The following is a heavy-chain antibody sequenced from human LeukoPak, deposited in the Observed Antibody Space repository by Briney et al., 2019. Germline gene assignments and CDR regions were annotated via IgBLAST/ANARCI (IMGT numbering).Heavy chain of an antibody. J-gene: IGHJ6*03. V-gene: IGHV4-59*01. Sequence: SETLSLTCTVSGGSISSYYWSWIRQPPGKGLEWIGYIYYSGSTNYNPSLESRVTISVDTSKNQFSLKLSSVTAAATAVYYCARDSYHGGSWGYYDSSGARGYYYYMDVWGKGTTVTVSS. CDR1: GGSISSYY. CDR3: ARDSYHGGSWGYYDSSGARGYYYYMDV. CDR2: IYYSGST. D-gene: IGHD3-22*01.